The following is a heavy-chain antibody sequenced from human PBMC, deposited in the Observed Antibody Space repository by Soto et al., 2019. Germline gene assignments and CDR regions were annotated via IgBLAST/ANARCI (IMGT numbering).Heavy chain of an antibody. CDR2: IYYSGST. D-gene: IGHD2-15*01. V-gene: IGHV4-39*02. CDR3: ATELGYCSGGSCLREYYYYYYGMDV. J-gene: IGHJ6*02. CDR1: GGSISSSSYY. Sequence: SETLSLTCTVSGGSISSSSYYWGWIRQPPGKGLEWIGSIYYSGSTYYNPSLKSRVTISVDTSKNQFSLKLSSVTAADTAVYYCATELGYCSGGSCLREYYYYYYGMDVWGQGTTVTVSS.